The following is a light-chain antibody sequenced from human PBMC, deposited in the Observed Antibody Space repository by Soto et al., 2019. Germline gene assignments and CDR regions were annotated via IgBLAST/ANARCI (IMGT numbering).Light chain of an antibody. Sequence: EIVLTQSPGTLSLSPGERATLSCRASQSINNRYLAWYQQKPGQAPSLLIYGASSRATGIPERFIGSGSGTDFTLTISRLEPEDYAVYYCQHVGSSPGFTFGPGTKWISN. V-gene: IGKV3-20*01. CDR3: QHVGSSPGFT. CDR1: QSINNRY. CDR2: GAS. J-gene: IGKJ3*01.